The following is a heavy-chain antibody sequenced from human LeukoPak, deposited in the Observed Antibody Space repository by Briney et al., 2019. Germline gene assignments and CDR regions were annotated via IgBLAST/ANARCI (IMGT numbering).Heavy chain of an antibody. CDR3: ASESYYDILTGSPSYYFNY. J-gene: IGHJ4*02. CDR2: IYYSGST. Sequence: PSETLSLTCTVSGVSISSSSYYWGWIRQPPGKGLEWIGSIYYSGSTYYNPSLKSRVTISVDTSKNQFSLKLSSVTAADTAVYYCASESYYDILTGSPSYYFNYWGQGTLVTVSS. V-gene: IGHV4-39*01. D-gene: IGHD3-9*01. CDR1: GVSISSSSYY.